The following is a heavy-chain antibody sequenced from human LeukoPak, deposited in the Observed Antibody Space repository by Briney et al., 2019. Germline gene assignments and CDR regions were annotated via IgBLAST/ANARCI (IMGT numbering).Heavy chain of an antibody. J-gene: IGHJ5*02. CDR1: GYTFTSYY. V-gene: IGHV1-46*01. D-gene: IGHD3-10*01. CDR3: ARVEMVRGVSAP. CDR2: INPSGGST. Sequence: ASVKVSCKASGYTFTSYYMHWVRQAPGQGLEWMGIINPSGGSTSYAQKFQGRVTMTRDTSISTAYMELSRLRSDDTAVYYCARVEMVRGVSAPWGQGTLVTVSS.